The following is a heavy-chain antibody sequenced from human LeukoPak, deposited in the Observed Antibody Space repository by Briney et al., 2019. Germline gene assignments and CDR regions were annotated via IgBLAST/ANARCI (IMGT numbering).Heavy chain of an antibody. D-gene: IGHD3-10*01. V-gene: IGHV3-23*01. Sequence: GGSLRLSCVASGFTFSNYAISWVRQAPGKGLEWVSATSGRGGSTYYVDSVKGRFTISRDNSKNTLYLQMNSLRAEDTAVYYCAKDTSSSGSYFDYWGQGTLVTVSS. CDR1: GFTFSNYA. CDR3: AKDTSSSGSYFDY. J-gene: IGHJ4*02. CDR2: TSGRGGST.